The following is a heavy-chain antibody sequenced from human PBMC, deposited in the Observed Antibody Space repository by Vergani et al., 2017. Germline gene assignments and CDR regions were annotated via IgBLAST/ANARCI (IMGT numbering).Heavy chain of an antibody. Sequence: QVQLQESGPGLVKPSETLSLTCAVSGYSISSGYYWGWIRQPPGKGLEWIGSIYHSGSTYYNPYLKSRVTISVDTSKNQFSLKLSSVTAADTAVYYCASVRVPAAMLSAFDIWGQGTMVTVSS. CDR2: IYHSGST. D-gene: IGHD2-2*01. V-gene: IGHV4-38-2*01. CDR1: GYSISSGYY. J-gene: IGHJ3*02. CDR3: ASVRVPAAMLSAFDI.